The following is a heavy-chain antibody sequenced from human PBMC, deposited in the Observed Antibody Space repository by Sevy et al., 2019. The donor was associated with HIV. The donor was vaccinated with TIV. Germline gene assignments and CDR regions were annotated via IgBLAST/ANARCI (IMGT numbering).Heavy chain of an antibody. Sequence: ASVKVSCKVSGYTLTKLSIHWARQAPGRGLEWMGDFDSQDAETIYSQRFQGRVTMTVDTPTDTAYMDLSSLTSEDTAVYYCATVGLRYYSGSSSYQGDWFDPWGQGTLVTVSS. V-gene: IGHV1-24*01. CDR2: FDSQDAET. D-gene: IGHD2-15*01. J-gene: IGHJ5*02. CDR1: GYTLTKLS. CDR3: ATVGLRYYSGSSSYQGDWFDP.